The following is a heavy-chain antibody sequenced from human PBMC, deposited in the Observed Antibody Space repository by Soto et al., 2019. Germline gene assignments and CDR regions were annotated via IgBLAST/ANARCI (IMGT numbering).Heavy chain of an antibody. CDR3: AKVKVTTTYFDY. D-gene: IGHD1-1*01. J-gene: IGHJ4*02. CDR2: ISVRGVST. CDR1: GFTFSSYA. Sequence: GGSLRLSCAASGFTFSSYAMTWVRQAPGKGLEWVSSISVRGVSTYYAASVKGRFTISRDNSKNTLYLQMNSLRAEDTAVYYCAKVKVTTTYFDYWGQGTLVTVSS. V-gene: IGHV3-23*01.